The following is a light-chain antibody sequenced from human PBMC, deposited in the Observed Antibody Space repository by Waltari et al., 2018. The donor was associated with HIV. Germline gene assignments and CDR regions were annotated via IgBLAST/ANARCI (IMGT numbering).Light chain of an antibody. V-gene: IGLV2-23*01. CDR3: CSYGGFTTYV. Sequence: QSALTHPAPVSGSPGQSITLSCIGSLSCVGGYSLVPWYQHHPGKAPQLLIFEDTERPSGVSNRFSASKSGTTASLTISGLLAEDAADYYCCSYGGFTTYVFGSGTKVTVL. CDR1: LSCVGGYSL. CDR2: EDT. J-gene: IGLJ1*01.